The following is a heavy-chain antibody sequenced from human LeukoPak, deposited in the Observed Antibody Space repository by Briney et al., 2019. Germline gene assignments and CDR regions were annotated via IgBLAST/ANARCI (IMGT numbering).Heavy chain of an antibody. CDR1: GFTFSIYA. J-gene: IGHJ4*02. CDR2: ITSTGDST. Sequence: GGSLRLSCAASGFTFSIYAMSWVRQVPGKGLNWVSSITSTGDSTYYADSVRGRFTISRDNSENTLYLRTNSLRAEDTAIYYCAKDWPNYYGNNGHYYRQNGDYWGQGTLVTVSS. V-gene: IGHV3-23*01. D-gene: IGHD3-22*01. CDR3: AKDWPNYYGNNGHYYRQNGDY.